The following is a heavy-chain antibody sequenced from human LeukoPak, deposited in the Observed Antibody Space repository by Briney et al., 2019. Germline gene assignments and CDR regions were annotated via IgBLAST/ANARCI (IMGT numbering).Heavy chain of an antibody. CDR3: ARDGLNTAMVLY. J-gene: IGHJ4*02. CDR1: GFTFSDYT. V-gene: IGHV3-21*01. CDR2: ISSSSSYI. Sequence: GGSLRLSCVASGFTFSDYTMNWVRQAPGKGLEWVSSISSSSSYIYYADSVKGRFTISRDNAKNSLYLQMNSLRAEDTAVYYCARDGLNTAMVLYWGQGTLVTVSS. D-gene: IGHD5-18*01.